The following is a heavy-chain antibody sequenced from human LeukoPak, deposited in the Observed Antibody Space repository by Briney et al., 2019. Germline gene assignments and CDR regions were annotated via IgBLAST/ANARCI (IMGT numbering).Heavy chain of an antibody. CDR1: GFTVHSNY. CDR3: AKRWSGYLGDY. Sequence: GGSLRLSCAASGFTVHSNYMSWVRQAPGKGLEWVSVIDRSGVTHYADSVKGRFTISRDNSKNTLYLQMNGLRVEDTAVYYCAKRWSGYLGDYWGQGTLVTVSS. V-gene: IGHV3-66*03. D-gene: IGHD3-3*01. CDR2: IDRSGVT. J-gene: IGHJ4*02.